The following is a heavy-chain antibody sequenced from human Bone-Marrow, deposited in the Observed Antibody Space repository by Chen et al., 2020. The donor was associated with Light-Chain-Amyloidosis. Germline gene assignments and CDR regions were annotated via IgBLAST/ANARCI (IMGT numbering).Heavy chain of an antibody. J-gene: IGHJ3*01. D-gene: IGHD2-8*02. CDR1: GFTFNHYS. CDR3: ARDEDCTVTGCPRGGDDGFDS. V-gene: IGHV3-21*01. Sequence: EVQLVESGGGLVKPGGSLRLSCAASGFTFNHYSMNWVRQAPGGGAGVWVATISSWSIYIVDADSVRGRATISGDNAKHSLYLQLNSLRAEDTAVYYCARDEDCTVTGCPRGGDDGFDSWGQGTMVTVSS. CDR2: ISSWSIYI.